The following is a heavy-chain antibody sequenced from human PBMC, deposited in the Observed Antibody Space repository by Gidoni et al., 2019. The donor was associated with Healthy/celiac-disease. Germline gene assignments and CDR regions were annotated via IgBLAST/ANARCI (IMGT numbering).Heavy chain of an antibody. CDR1: GFSPSSSAVG. D-gene: IGHD3-10*01. Sequence: QITLKESGPTLVKPTQTLTLTCTFSGFSPSSSAVGVGWIRQPPGKALDWLALIYWNGDKRYSPSLKSRLTITKDTSKNQVVLTMTNMDPVDTATYYCALARVYGSVSYYKVLTYYFDYWGQGTLVTVSS. J-gene: IGHJ4*02. CDR2: IYWNGDK. CDR3: ALARVYGSVSYYKVLTYYFDY. V-gene: IGHV2-5*01.